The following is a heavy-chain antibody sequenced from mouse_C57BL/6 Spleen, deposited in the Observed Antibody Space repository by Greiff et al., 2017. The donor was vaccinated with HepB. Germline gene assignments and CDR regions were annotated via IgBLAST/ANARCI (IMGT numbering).Heavy chain of an antibody. CDR2: IDPSDSYT. CDR3: TRSSYAEDYYAMDY. V-gene: IGHV1-69*01. CDR1: GYTFTSYW. J-gene: IGHJ4*01. D-gene: IGHD6-5*01. Sequence: QVQLQQPGAELVMPGASVKLSCKASGYTFTSYWMHWVKQRPGQGLEWIGEIDPSDSYTNYNQKFKGKSTLTVDKSSSTAYMQLSSLTSEDSAVYYCTRSSYAEDYYAMDYWGQGTSVTVSS.